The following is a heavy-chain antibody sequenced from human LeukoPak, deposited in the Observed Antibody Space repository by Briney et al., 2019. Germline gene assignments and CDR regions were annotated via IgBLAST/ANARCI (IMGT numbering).Heavy chain of an antibody. CDR2: ISSSSSTI. Sequence: PGGSLRLSCAAPGFTFSSYSMNWVRQAPGKGLEWVSYISSSSSTIYYADSVKGRFTISRDNAKNSLYLQMNSLRAEDTAVYYCAREDTVTYFDYWGQGTLVTVSS. CDR3: AREDTVTYFDY. V-gene: IGHV3-48*01. D-gene: IGHD4-17*01. J-gene: IGHJ4*02. CDR1: GFTFSSYS.